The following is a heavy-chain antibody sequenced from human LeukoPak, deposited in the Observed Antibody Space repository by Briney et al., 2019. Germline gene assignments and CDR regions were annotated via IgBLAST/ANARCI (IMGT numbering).Heavy chain of an antibody. Sequence: GESLKISCEGSGYSFTRYWIGWVRQMPGKGLEWMGIIYPGVSNTRYSPSFQGQVTISVDKSISTAYLQWSSLKASDTAMYYCARHFGYSSSWFVDYWGQGTLVTVSS. CDR3: ARHFGYSSSWFVDY. CDR2: IYPGVSNT. D-gene: IGHD6-13*01. CDR1: GYSFTRYW. J-gene: IGHJ4*02. V-gene: IGHV5-51*01.